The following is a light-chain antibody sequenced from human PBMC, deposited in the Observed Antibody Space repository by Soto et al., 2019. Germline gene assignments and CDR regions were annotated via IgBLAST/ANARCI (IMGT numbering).Light chain of an antibody. CDR1: NSNIGDKD. J-gene: IGLJ2*01. CDR3: ASWDDSRTLV. Sequence: QSVLTQPPSASGTPGQRVTISCSGSNSNIGDKDVTWYQQIPGTAPKVVIHSDDQRPSGVPDRFSGSKSGNSASLAISAVQSEEEADYFCASWDDSRTLVFGGGTKVTVL. CDR2: SDD. V-gene: IGLV1-44*01.